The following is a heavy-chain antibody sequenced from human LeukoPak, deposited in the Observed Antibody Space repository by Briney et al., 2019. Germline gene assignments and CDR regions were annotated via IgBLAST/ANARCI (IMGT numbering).Heavy chain of an antibody. D-gene: IGHD6-19*01. CDR3: ARDGAVHGWPFDY. V-gene: IGHV3-33*01. Sequence: PGRSLILSCAASGFTFSSYGMHWVRQAPAKGLEWVAVIWYDGSNKYYADSVKGRFTISRDNSKNTLYLQMNRLRAEDTAVYYCARDGAVHGWPFDYWGQGTLVTVSS. CDR1: GFTFSSYG. J-gene: IGHJ4*02. CDR2: IWYDGSNK.